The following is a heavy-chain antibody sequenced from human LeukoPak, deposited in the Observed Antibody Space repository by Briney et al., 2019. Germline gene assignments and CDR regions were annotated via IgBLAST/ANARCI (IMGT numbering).Heavy chain of an antibody. CDR2: INQDGSEE. CDR3: ARWKMELQRNAFDF. V-gene: IGHV3-7*01. D-gene: IGHD1-7*01. CDR1: GFTFRTYW. Sequence: GGSLRLSCAAFGFTFRTYWMSWIRQAPGKEPEWVADINQDGSEEYYLQSVRGRFTVSRDNAQNAVFLQMTNLRADDTALYYCARWKMELQRNAFDFWGQGTVVTVSS. J-gene: IGHJ3*01.